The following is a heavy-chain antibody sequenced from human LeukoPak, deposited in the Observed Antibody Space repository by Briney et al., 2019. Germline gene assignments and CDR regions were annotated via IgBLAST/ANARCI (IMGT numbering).Heavy chain of an antibody. Sequence: PGGSLRLSCAASGFTFSDYSMNWVRQAPGKGREWVASVNTVSSYIYYADSMRGRFTISRDNAKNSLFLQMNSLRAEDTAVYYCARLRRNSDRSDFFYYYDHWGQGTLVTVSS. CDR3: ARLRRNSDRSDFFYYYDH. J-gene: IGHJ4*02. CDR1: GFTFSDYS. D-gene: IGHD3-22*01. CDR2: VNTVSSYI. V-gene: IGHV3-21*01.